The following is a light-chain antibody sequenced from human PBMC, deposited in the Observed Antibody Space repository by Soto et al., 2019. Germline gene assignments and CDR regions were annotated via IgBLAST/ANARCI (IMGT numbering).Light chain of an antibody. Sequence: QSVLTQSPSASASLGASVKLTCTLSSGHSSYAIAWHQQQPEKGPRYLMKLDSDGSHTKGDAIPDRFSGSSSGAERYLPISSLQSEDEADYYGQTWGTGIHVVFGGGTKLTVL. CDR1: SGHSSYA. CDR2: LDSDGSH. J-gene: IGLJ2*01. V-gene: IGLV4-69*01. CDR3: QTWGTGIHVV.